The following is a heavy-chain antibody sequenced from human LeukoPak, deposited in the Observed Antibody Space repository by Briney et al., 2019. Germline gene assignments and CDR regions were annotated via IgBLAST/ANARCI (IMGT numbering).Heavy chain of an antibody. CDR2: ISSSSSYI. D-gene: IGHD2-15*01. J-gene: IGHJ3*02. Sequence: GGSLRLSCAASGFSFSSYTMNWVRQAPGKGLEWVSSISSSSSYIYYADSVEGRFTISRDNAKNSLYLQMNSLRAEDTAVYYCAREGGSGEQGNAFDIWGQGTMVTVSS. CDR1: GFSFSSYT. CDR3: AREGGSGEQGNAFDI. V-gene: IGHV3-21*01.